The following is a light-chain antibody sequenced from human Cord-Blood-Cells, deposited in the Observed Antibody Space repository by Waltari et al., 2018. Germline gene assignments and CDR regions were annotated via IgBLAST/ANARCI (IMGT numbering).Light chain of an antibody. V-gene: IGKV1-5*01. CDR2: DSS. CDR3: QQYNSYSVT. J-gene: IGKJ4*01. Sequence: DIKMTQSHSSLSASVGGRVTITCRASQSISSGLAWYQQNPGKAPKLLIYDSSSLESGVPSRFSGSGSGTEFTLTISSLQPDDFATYYCQQYNSYSVTFGGGTKVEIK. CDR1: QSISSG.